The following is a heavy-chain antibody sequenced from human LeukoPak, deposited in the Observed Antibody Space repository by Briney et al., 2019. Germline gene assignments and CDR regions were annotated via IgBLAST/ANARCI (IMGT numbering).Heavy chain of an antibody. CDR2: IYYSGST. Sequence: PSETLSLTCTVSGGSISSYYWSWIRQPPGKGLEWIGYIYYSGSTNYNPSLKSRVTISVDTSKNQFSLKLSSVTAADTAVYYCAREKIQLWPPVYYYMDVWGKGTTVTVSS. V-gene: IGHV4-59*01. D-gene: IGHD5-18*01. J-gene: IGHJ6*03. CDR3: AREKIQLWPPVYYYMDV. CDR1: GGSISSYY.